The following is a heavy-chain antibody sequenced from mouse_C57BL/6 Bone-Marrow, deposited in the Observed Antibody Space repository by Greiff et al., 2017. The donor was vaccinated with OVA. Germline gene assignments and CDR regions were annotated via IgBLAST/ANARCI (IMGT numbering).Heavy chain of an antibody. D-gene: IGHD1-1*01. Sequence: VQLQQPGTELVKPGASVKLSCKASGYTFTSYWMHWVKQRTGQGLEWIGNINPSNGGTNYNEKFKSNATLTVDKSSSTAYMQLSSLTSEDSAVYYCARAYGRYYYAMDYWGQGTSVTVSS. J-gene: IGHJ4*01. CDR1: GYTFTSYW. V-gene: IGHV1-53*01. CDR3: ARAYGRYYYAMDY. CDR2: INPSNGGT.